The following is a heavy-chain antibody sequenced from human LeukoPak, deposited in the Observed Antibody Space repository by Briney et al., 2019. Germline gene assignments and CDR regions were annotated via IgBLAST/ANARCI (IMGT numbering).Heavy chain of an antibody. V-gene: IGHV4-34*01. D-gene: IGHD5-24*01. CDR1: GVSFSGYY. CDR2: INHSGST. J-gene: IGHJ6*02. CDR3: ARVRSTMAIMNYYYYYYGMDV. Sequence: SETLSLTCAVYGVSFSGYYWSWIRQPPGKGLEWIGEINHSGSTNYNPSLKSRVTISVDTSKNQFSLKLSSVTAADTAVYYCARVRSTMAIMNYYYYYYGMDVWGQGTTVTVSS.